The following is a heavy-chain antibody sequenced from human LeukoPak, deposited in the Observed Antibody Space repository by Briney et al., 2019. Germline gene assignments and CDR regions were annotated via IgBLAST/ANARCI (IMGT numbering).Heavy chain of an antibody. Sequence: GGSLRLSCGASGFIFSSYSMNWVRQAPGKGREGVSSISGTGRYILYADSGEGRFTISRDNPKNSLYLPMTSLRSDDTAVYFCARDFYYYDTGGYYSPRPFQHWGQGTLVTVSS. J-gene: IGHJ1*01. D-gene: IGHD3-22*01. CDR3: ARDFYYYDTGGYYSPRPFQH. V-gene: IGHV3-21*01. CDR1: GFIFSSYS. CDR2: ISGTGRYI.